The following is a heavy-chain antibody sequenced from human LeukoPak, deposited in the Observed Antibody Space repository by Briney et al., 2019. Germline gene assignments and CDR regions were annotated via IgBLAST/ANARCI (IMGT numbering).Heavy chain of an antibody. CDR2: IRSKAYGGTT. CDR3: TRDCSGGSCWGDAFDI. D-gene: IGHD2-15*01. V-gene: IGHV3-49*04. CDR1: GFTFGDYV. Sequence: GRSLRLSCIASGFTFGDYVMSWVRQAPGKGLEWVGFIRSKAYGGTTEYAASVKSRFSISRDDSKSIAYLQMNSLRTEDTAVFYCTRDCSGGSCWGDAFDIWGQGTMVTVSS. J-gene: IGHJ3*02.